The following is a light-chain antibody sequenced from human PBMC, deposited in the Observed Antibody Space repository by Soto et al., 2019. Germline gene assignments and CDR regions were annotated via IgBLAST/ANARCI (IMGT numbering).Light chain of an antibody. CDR1: QSVSTN. Sequence: EIVMTQSPATLSVSSGERATLSCRASQSVSTNLAWYQQKPGQAPRLLIYGASTRATGIPARFSGSGSGTEFTLTISSLQSEDFAVYYCQQYNTWPPVTFDQGTKVEIK. V-gene: IGKV3-15*01. J-gene: IGKJ1*01. CDR2: GAS. CDR3: QQYNTWPPVT.